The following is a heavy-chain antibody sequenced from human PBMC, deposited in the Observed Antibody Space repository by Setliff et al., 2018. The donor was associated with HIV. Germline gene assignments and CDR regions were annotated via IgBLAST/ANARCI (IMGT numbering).Heavy chain of an antibody. CDR1: GGPLSSYF. Sequence: SETLSLTCTVYGGPLSSYFWSWIRQSPGKGLEWIGEISFSGTTNYNPSLKSRVTISIATSKEWFSLQLTAVTRADTATYYCVRGGDEHYDFLSGHYTPWGDFWGQGTLVTVSS. D-gene: IGHD3-3*01. V-gene: IGHV4-34*01. J-gene: IGHJ4*02. CDR2: ISFSGTT. CDR3: VRGGDEHYDFLSGHYTPWGDF.